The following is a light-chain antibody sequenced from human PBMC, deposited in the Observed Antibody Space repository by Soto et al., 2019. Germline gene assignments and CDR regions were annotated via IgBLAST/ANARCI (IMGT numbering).Light chain of an antibody. CDR3: QQRSNWRAT. CDR1: QSVGNY. Sequence: EIVLTQSPVTLSLSPGERATLSCRASQSVGNYLVWYQHKPGQAPRLLIYDASNRATDVPARFRGSGTGTDFTPTISSLEPEDFAVYYCQQRSNWRATFGQGTRLEIK. J-gene: IGKJ5*01. CDR2: DAS. V-gene: IGKV3-11*01.